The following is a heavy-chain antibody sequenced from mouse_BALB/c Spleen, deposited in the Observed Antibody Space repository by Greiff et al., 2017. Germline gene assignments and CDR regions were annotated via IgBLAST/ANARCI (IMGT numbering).Heavy chain of an antibody. D-gene: IGHD2-4*01. CDR1: GYAFTSYN. CDR2: IDPYNGGT. V-gene: IGHV1S135*01. CDR3: ARDDYGDYYAMDY. Sequence: EVQLQESGPELGKPGASVKISCKASGYAFTSYNMYWVKQSHGKSLEWIGYIDPYNGGTSYNQKFKGKATLTVDKSSSTAYMHLNSLTSEDSAVYYCARDDYGDYYAMDYWGQGTSVTVSS. J-gene: IGHJ4*01.